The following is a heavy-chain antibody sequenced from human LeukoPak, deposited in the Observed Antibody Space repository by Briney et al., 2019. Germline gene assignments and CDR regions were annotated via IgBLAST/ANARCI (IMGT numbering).Heavy chain of an antibody. CDR2: IYPGDSDT. CDR3: ARHPARGYDILTGYYKGVYYFDY. V-gene: IGHV5-51*01. J-gene: IGHJ4*02. CDR1: GYSFTSYW. Sequence: GESLKISCKGSGYSFTSYWIGWVRQMPGKGLEWMGIIYPGDSDTRYSPSFQGQVTISADKSISTAYLQWSSLKASDTAMYYCARHPARGYDILTGYYKGVYYFDYWGQGTLVTVSS. D-gene: IGHD3-9*01.